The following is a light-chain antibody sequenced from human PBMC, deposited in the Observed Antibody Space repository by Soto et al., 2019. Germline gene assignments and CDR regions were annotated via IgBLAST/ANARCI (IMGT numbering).Light chain of an antibody. CDR3: SSHAGIINVV. V-gene: IGLV2-8*01. CDR2: EVT. Sequence: QSALTQPPSASGSPGQSVTISCTGTSSDVGGYNYVSWYQQHPGKAPKLIIYEVTKRPSGVPDRFSGSKSGNTASLTVSGLLAEDEDDYYCSSHAGIINVVFGGGTQLTVL. CDR1: SSDVGGYNY. J-gene: IGLJ3*02.